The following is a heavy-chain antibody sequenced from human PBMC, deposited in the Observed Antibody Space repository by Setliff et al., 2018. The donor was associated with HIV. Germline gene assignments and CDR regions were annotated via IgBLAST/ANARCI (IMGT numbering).Heavy chain of an antibody. CDR3: ARHSDFWSEDAFDI. V-gene: IGHV4-4*09. CDR2: IYTSGST. J-gene: IGHJ3*02. Sequence: SETLSLTCTVSGGSISSYYWSWIRQPPGKGLEWIGYIYTSGSTNYNPSLKSRVTILVDPSKNQFSLRLSSVTAADTAVYYCARHSDFWSEDAFDIWGQGTMVTVSS. D-gene: IGHD3-3*01. CDR1: GGSISSYY.